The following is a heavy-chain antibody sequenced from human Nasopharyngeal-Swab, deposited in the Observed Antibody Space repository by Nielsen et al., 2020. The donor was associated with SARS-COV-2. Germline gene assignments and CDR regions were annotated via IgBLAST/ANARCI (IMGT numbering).Heavy chain of an antibody. J-gene: IGHJ3*02. CDR1: GGSIGSGGYY. Sequence: SETLSLTCTVSGGSIGSGGYYWSWIRQHPGKGLEWIGYIYYSGSTYYNPSLKSRVTISVDTSKNQFSLKLSSVTAADTAVYYCARARVDTAMVPAFDIWGQGTMVTVSS. D-gene: IGHD5-18*01. V-gene: IGHV4-31*03. CDR2: IYYSGST. CDR3: ARARVDTAMVPAFDI.